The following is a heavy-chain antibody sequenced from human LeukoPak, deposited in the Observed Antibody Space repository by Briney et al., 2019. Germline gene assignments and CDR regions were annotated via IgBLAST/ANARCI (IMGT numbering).Heavy chain of an antibody. V-gene: IGHV3-33*01. CDR3: ARGPPRITMVRGVIYWFDP. J-gene: IGHJ5*02. Sequence: GGSLRLSCAASGFTFSSYGMPWVRQAPGKGLEWVAAIWYDGSNKYYADSVKGRFTISRDNSKNTLYLQMNSLRAEDTAVYYCARGPPRITMVRGVIYWFDPWGQGTLVTVSS. CDR1: GFTFSSYG. D-gene: IGHD3-10*01. CDR2: IWYDGSNK.